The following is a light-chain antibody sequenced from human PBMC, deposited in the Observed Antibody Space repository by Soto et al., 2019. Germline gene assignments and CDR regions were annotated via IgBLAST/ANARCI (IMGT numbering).Light chain of an antibody. V-gene: IGKV1-27*01. CDR3: QKYNRGPWT. CDR2: AAS. Sequence: DIQMTQSPSSLSASVGDRVTITCRASQGISNFLAWYQQKPGKVPKLLLYAASTLQSGVPSRFSGSGSGTDFILTISSLQPEDGATYYCQKYNRGPWTFGHGTKVELK. CDR1: QGISNF. J-gene: IGKJ1*01.